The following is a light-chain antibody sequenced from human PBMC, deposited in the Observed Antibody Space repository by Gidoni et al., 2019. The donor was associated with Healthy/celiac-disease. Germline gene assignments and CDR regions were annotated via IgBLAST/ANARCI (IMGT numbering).Light chain of an antibody. J-gene: IGKJ1*01. CDR3: QQYNNWPRT. Sequence: EFLITQSPATLSVSPGERATLSCRASQSVSSNLAWYQQKPGQAPRLLIYGASTRATGIPARFSGSGSGTEFTLTISSLQSEDFAVYYCQQYNNWPRTFGQGTKVEIK. V-gene: IGKV3-15*01. CDR2: GAS. CDR1: QSVSSN.